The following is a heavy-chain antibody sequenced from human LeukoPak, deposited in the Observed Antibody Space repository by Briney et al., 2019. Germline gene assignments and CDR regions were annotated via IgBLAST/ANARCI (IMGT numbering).Heavy chain of an antibody. CDR3: ARDYYDSSGYGSGGNYYYGMDV. D-gene: IGHD3-22*01. V-gene: IGHV3-21*01. Sequence: PGGSLRLSCAASGFTFSSYSMNWVRQAPGKGLEWVSSISSSSSYIYYADSVKGRFTISRDNAKNSLYLQMNSLRAEDTAVYCCARDYYDSSGYGSGGNYYYGMDVWGQGTTVTVSS. CDR2: ISSSSSYI. CDR1: GFTFSSYS. J-gene: IGHJ6*02.